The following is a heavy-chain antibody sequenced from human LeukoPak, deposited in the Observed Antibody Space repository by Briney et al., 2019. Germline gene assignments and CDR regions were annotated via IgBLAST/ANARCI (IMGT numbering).Heavy chain of an antibody. CDR3: ARHVDPYYYGSGSYYHINWFDP. Sequence: QPSQTLSLTCTVSGGSISSGSYYWSWIRQPAGKGLEWIGRIYTSGSTNYNPSLKSRVTISVDTSKNQFSLKLSSVTAADTAVYYCARHVDPYYYGSGSYYHINWFDPWGQGTLVTVSS. CDR1: GGSISSGSYY. D-gene: IGHD3-10*01. CDR2: IYTSGST. V-gene: IGHV4-61*02. J-gene: IGHJ5*02.